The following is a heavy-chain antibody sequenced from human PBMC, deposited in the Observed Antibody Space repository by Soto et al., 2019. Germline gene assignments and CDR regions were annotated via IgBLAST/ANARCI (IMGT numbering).Heavy chain of an antibody. J-gene: IGHJ4*02. V-gene: IGHV3-33*01. CDR3: ARDDDYGDNGIDY. Sequence: QVQLVESGGGVVQPGRSLRLSCAASGFSFSSYGMHWVRQAPGKGLEWVAVILDDGSDKDYTDAVKGRFTISRDNSKNTLYLEMTSLRDEGTAVYYCARDDDYGDNGIDYLGQGTLVTVSS. CDR2: ILDDGSDK. CDR1: GFSFSSYG. D-gene: IGHD4-17*01.